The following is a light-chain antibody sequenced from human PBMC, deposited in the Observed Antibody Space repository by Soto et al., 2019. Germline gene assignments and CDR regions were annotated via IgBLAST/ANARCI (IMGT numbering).Light chain of an antibody. CDR3: QVWDPGLDHRGV. V-gene: IGLV3-21*02. CDR1: NIGRKS. CDR2: DDS. Sequence: SYELAQAPSVSVAPGQTARITCGGDNIGRKSVHWYQQKPGQAPVLVIYDDSDRPSWIPERFSGSNSGTTATLTISRVEAGDEADFYCQVWDPGLDHRGVFGGGTKVTVL. J-gene: IGLJ3*02.